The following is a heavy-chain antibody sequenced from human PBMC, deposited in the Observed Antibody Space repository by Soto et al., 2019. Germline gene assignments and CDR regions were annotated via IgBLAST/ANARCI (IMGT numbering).Heavy chain of an antibody. CDR3: AKDTYYYDSSGSVRPSYYYGMDV. CDR1: GFTFSSYG. Sequence: SRSLSCAASGFTFSSYGMHWVRQAPGKVLQWGEVLSYDGSNKYYADSVKVRFTISRDNSKNTLYLQMNSLRAEDTAVYYCAKDTYYYDSSGSVRPSYYYGMDVWGQGTTVSVSS. D-gene: IGHD3-22*01. V-gene: IGHV3-30*18. CDR2: LSYDGSNK. J-gene: IGHJ6*02.